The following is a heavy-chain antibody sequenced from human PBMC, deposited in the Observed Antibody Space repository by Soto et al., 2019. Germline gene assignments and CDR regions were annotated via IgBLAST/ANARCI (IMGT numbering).Heavy chain of an antibody. J-gene: IGHJ4*02. CDR2: ITSSSSYT. Sequence: QVQLVESGGGLVKPGGSLRLSCAASGSSFSDYYMSWIRQAPGKGLEWLSYITSSSSYTHYADSVKGRFTISRDNAKNSLYRQMNSLRAEDTAVYYCAGGQDNLAVNFDYWGQGTLVTVSS. CDR3: AGGQDNLAVNFDY. D-gene: IGHD1-1*01. V-gene: IGHV3-11*05. CDR1: GSSFSDYY.